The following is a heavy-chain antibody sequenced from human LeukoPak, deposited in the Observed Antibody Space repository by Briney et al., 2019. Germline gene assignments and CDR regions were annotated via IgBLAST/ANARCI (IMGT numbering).Heavy chain of an antibody. CDR1: GFTFSSYA. D-gene: IGHD5-12*01. CDR2: ISGSVGST. V-gene: IGHV3-23*01. CDR3: AKVVATIEYFQH. J-gene: IGHJ1*01. Sequence: GGSLRLSCAASGFTFSSYAMSWVRQAPGKGLEWVSTISGSVGSTYYADYVKGRFTISRDNSKNTLYLQMNSLRAEDTALYYCAKVVATIEYFQHWGQGTLVTVSS.